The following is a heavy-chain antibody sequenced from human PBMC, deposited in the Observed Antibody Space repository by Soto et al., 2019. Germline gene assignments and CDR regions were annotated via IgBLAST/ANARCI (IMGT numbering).Heavy chain of an antibody. CDR2: IFDSGST. CDR3: GRERYDFWSGYFNAHVAYEAYYYCYGMDV. Sequence: SETLSLTCTVSGGSISGGVHSWSWIRQPPGKGLEWIGHIFDSGSTYYNPSLKSRLTISVDTSKNQFSLRLSSVTAADTAVYYCGRERYDFWSGYFNAHVAYEAYYYCYGMDVWGQGSTDTVSS. V-gene: IGHV4-30-4*01. D-gene: IGHD3-3*01. CDR1: GGSISGGVHS. J-gene: IGHJ6*02.